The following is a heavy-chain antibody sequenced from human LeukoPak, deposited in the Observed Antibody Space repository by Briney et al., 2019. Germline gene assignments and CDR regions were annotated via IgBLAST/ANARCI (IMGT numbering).Heavy chain of an antibody. V-gene: IGHV3-21*01. CDR3: ARDRGTTGTTWAFDI. CDR2: ISSSSSYT. CDR1: GFTFSSYS. Sequence: PGRSLRLSCAASGFTFSSYSMNWVRQAPGKGLEWVSSISSSSSYTYYADSVKGRFTISRDNAKNSLYLQMNSLRAEDTAVYYCARDRGTTGTTWAFDIWGQGTMVTVSS. D-gene: IGHD1-1*01. J-gene: IGHJ3*02.